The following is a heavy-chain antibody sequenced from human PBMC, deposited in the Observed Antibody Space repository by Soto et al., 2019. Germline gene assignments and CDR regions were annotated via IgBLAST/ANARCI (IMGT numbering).Heavy chain of an antibody. CDR2: INQSGST. V-gene: IGHV4-34*01. D-gene: IGHD3-10*01. Sequence: QVQLQQWGAGLLKSSETLSLTCAVYSESFSKYYWNWIRQSPGRELEWIGEINQSGSTNYNRSLKSRVTTSIDTSKNQFSLTLNSVTAADTAMYYGARGYYYDSGSSFAYGGEGTLVTVSS. CDR1: SESFSKYY. CDR3: ARGYYYDSGSSFAY. J-gene: IGHJ4*02.